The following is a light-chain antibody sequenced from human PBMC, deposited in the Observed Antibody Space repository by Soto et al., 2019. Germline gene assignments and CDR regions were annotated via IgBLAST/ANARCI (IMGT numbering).Light chain of an antibody. CDR3: QQRSNWPRVT. J-gene: IGKJ5*01. CDR1: QSVSSS. CDR2: DAS. Sequence: ELVLTQSPATLSLSPGERATLSCRASQSVSSSLAWYQQKPGQAPRLLIYDASNRATGIPARFSGSGSGTDFTLTISSLEPEDFAVYYCQQRSNWPRVTFGQGTRLENK. V-gene: IGKV3-11*01.